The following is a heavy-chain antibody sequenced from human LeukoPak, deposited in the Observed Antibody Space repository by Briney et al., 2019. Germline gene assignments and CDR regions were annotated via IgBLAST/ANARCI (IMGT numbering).Heavy chain of an antibody. CDR2: VSTGSNYI. J-gene: IGHJ5*02. CDR3: AKGVIYDSSGS. V-gene: IGHV3-21*01. D-gene: IGHD3-22*01. Sequence: GGSLRLSCTASGFTFSSYSLNWVRQAPGKGLEWVSSVSTGSNYIYYADSVKGRFTISRDNSKNTLYLQMNSLRAEDTAVYYCAKGVIYDSSGSWGQGTLVTVSS. CDR1: GFTFSSYS.